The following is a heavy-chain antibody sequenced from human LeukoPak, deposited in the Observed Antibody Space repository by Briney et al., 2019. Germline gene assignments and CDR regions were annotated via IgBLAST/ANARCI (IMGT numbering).Heavy chain of an antibody. CDR1: GFTFSGYW. J-gene: IGHJ3*02. CDR2: IKEDGCEK. CDR3: ARDTDAFDI. V-gene: IGHV3-7*01. Sequence: SGGSLRLSCAASGFTFSGYWMNWVRQAPGKGLEWVASIKEDGCEKYYVDSVKGRFTISRDNAEKSLYLQLNSLRAEDTAVYYCARDTDAFDIWGQGTMVTVSS.